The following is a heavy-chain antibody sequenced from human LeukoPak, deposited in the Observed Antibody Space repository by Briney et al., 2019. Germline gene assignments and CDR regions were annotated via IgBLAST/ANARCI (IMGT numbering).Heavy chain of an antibody. CDR1: GYTFTGYY. CDR3: ARDLLKIAVAGTKYYYGMDV. Sequence: ASVKVSCKASGYTFTGYYMHWVRQAPGQGLEWMGWINPNSGGTNYAQKFQGRVTMTRDTSISTAYMELSRLRSDDTAVYYCARDLLKIAVAGTKYYYGMDVWGQGTTVTVSS. CDR2: INPNSGGT. V-gene: IGHV1-2*02. D-gene: IGHD6-19*01. J-gene: IGHJ6*02.